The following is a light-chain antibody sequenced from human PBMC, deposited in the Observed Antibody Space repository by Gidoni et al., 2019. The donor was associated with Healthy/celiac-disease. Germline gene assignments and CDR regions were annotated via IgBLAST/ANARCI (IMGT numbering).Light chain of an antibody. CDR3: SSYTSSSTVV. J-gene: IGLJ2*01. CDR1: SSDVGGYNY. V-gene: IGLV2-14*03. Sequence: QSALTQPASVSGSPGQSITISCTGTSSDVGGYNYVSWYQQHPGKAPKLMIYDASNRPSGVSNRFSGSKSGNTASLTISGLQAEDEDDYYCSSYTSSSTVVFGGGTKLTVL. CDR2: DAS.